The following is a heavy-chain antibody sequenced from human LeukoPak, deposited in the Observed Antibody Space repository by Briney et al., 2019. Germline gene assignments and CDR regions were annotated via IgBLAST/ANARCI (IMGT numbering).Heavy chain of an antibody. D-gene: IGHD1-26*01. CDR1: GYTFTSYD. CDR2: MNPNSGNT. Sequence: ASVKVSCKASGYTFTSYDINWVRQATGQGLEWMGWMNPNSGNTGYAQKFQGRVTITADESTSTAYMELSSLRSEDTAVYYCASRPGSYGRDFDYWGQGTLVTVSS. V-gene: IGHV1-8*01. CDR3: ASRPGSYGRDFDY. J-gene: IGHJ4*02.